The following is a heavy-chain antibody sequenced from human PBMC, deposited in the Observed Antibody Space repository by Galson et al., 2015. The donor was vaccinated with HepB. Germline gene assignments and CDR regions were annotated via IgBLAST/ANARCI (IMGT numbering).Heavy chain of an antibody. CDR3: ARGYFPDY. CDR2: ISWDGGST. V-gene: IGHV3-43*01. D-gene: IGHD6-13*01. Sequence: SLRLSCAASGFTFDDYTMHWVRQAPGKGLEWVSLISWDGGSTYYADSVKGRFTISRDNSKNSLYLQMNSLRTEDTALYYCARGYFPDYWGQGTLVTVSS. CDR1: GFTFDDYT. J-gene: IGHJ4*02.